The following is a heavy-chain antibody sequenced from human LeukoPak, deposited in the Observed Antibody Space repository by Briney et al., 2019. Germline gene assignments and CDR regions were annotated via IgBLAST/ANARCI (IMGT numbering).Heavy chain of an antibody. CDR3: ARAGPPAFDP. V-gene: IGHV3-48*03. CDR1: GFTFTNFE. CDR2: ISYSGSTT. J-gene: IGHJ5*02. Sequence: PGGSLRLSCAASGFTFTNFEMNWVRQAPRKGLEWVSYISYSGSTTSYADSVKGRFTISRDNAKNSLYLQMNSLRAEDTAVYYCARAGPPAFDPWGQGTLVTVSS.